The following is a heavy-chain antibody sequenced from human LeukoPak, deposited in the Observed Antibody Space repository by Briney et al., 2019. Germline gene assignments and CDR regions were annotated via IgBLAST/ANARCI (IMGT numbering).Heavy chain of an antibody. CDR3: ARQEGHTIWYFDY. J-gene: IGHJ4*02. Sequence: GESLKISCKGSGYSFSSHWIGWVRQMPGKGLEWMGIIYPDDSDTRYSPSLQGQVTISADKSINTAYLQWSSLKASDTAMYYCARQEGHTIWYFDYWGQGTLVTVSS. V-gene: IGHV5-51*01. CDR1: GYSFSSHW. CDR2: IYPDDSDT. D-gene: IGHD5-24*01.